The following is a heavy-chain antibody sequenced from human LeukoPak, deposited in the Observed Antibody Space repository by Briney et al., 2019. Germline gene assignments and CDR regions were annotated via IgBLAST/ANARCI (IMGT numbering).Heavy chain of an antibody. Sequence: GSLRLSCAASGFTFSSYAMSWVRQAPGKGLEWVSAISGSGGSTYYADSVKGRFTISRDNSKNTLYLQMNSLRAEDTAVYYCAKDMRVGRDYYDSSGYYHDYWGQGTLVTVSS. CDR3: AKDMRVGRDYYDSSGYYHDY. V-gene: IGHV3-23*01. CDR1: GFTFSSYA. CDR2: ISGSGGST. J-gene: IGHJ4*02. D-gene: IGHD3-22*01.